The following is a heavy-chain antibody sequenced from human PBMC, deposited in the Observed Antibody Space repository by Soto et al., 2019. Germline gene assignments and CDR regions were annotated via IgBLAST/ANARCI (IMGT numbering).Heavy chain of an antibody. CDR3: VKSAIIAAAATDYFDY. CDR2: ISSNEDST. D-gene: IGHD6-25*01. J-gene: IGHJ4*02. Sequence: EVHLVESGGGLVQPGGSLRLSCSASGFRFSMYAMHWVRQAPGKGLEYVSGISSNEDSTYYADSVKGRVTISRDNSKSMLFLQMSSLRTEDTAVYYCVKSAIIAAAATDYFDYWGQGTLVTVSS. V-gene: IGHV3-64D*06. CDR1: GFRFSMYA.